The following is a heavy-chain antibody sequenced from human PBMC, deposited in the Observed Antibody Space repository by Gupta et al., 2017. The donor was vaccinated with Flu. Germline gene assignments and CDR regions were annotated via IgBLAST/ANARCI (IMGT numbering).Heavy chain of an antibody. V-gene: IGHV3-53*01. CDR2: IYSGGST. Sequence: VSVIYSGGSTYYADSVKGRFTISRDNSKNTLYLQMKSLRAEETAVYYCATRDSSGYYPDYGGQGTMVTVYS. D-gene: IGHD3-22*01. CDR3: ATRDSSGYYPDY. J-gene: IGHJ4*02.